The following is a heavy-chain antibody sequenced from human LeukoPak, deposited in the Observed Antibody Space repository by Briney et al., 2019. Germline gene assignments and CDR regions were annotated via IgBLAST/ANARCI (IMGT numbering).Heavy chain of an antibody. J-gene: IGHJ1*01. CDR1: GFTFSSYA. CDR2: INPDGRDT. Sequence: GGSLRLSCAASGFTFSSYAMSWVRQAPGKGLEGVAHINPDGRDTYYVDSVKGRFTISRDNAQNSMYLQMKSLRVEDTAVYYCTSWGETTADYFQRWGQGTLVTVSS. CDR3: TSWGETTADYFQR. D-gene: IGHD1-1*01. V-gene: IGHV3-7*01.